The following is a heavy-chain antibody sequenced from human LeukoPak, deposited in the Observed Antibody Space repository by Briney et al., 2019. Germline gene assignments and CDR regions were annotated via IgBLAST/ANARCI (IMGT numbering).Heavy chain of an antibody. CDR1: GYTFSDYY. D-gene: IGHD2-21*01. CDR2: INPDSGGT. CDR3: ARDGGYWAFDI. V-gene: IGHV1-2*02. J-gene: IGHJ3*02. Sequence: ASVKVSCKASGYTFSDYYLHWVRQAPGQGLEWMGWINPDSGGTNFAQKFQGRVTMTRDTSITAAYMELSRLTSDDTAVYYCARDGGYWAFDIWGQGTMVTVSS.